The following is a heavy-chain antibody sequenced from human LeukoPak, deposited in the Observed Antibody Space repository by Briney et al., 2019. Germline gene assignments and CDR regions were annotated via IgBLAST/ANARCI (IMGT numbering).Heavy chain of an antibody. CDR1: GGSFSGYY. CDR3: ARGACSGGSCYQGYYYGMDV. Sequence: SETLSLTCAVSGGSFSGYYWSWIRQPPGKGLEWMGEINHSGSTNYNPSLKSRVTISVDTSKNQFSLKLSSMTAADTAVYYCARGACSGGSCYQGYYYGMDVWGQGTTVTVSS. D-gene: IGHD2-15*01. CDR2: INHSGST. J-gene: IGHJ6*02. V-gene: IGHV4-34*01.